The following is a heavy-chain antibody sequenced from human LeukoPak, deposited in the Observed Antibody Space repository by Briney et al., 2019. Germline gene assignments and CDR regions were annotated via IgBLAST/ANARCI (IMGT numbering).Heavy chain of an antibody. CDR1: GGSISSYY. CDR3: ARDYYDSSGYYSGFDY. Sequence: WETLSLTCTVSGGSISSYYWSWIRQPPGKGLEWIGYIYYSGSTNYNPSLKSRVTISVDTSKNQFSLKLSSVTAADTAVYYCARDYYDSSGYYSGFDYWGQGTLVTVSS. J-gene: IGHJ4*02. CDR2: IYYSGST. V-gene: IGHV4-59*01. D-gene: IGHD3-22*01.